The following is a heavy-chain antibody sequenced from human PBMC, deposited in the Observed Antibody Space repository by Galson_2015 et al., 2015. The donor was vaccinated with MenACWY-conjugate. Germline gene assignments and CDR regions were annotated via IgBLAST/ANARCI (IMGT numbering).Heavy chain of an antibody. D-gene: IGHD3-16*01. Sequence: SLRLSCAASGFTFSNFGLSWVRQAPGEGLEWVSSIGGSGDSTYYADSVKGRFTISRDNSRNTLPLQMNSLRAEDTAVYYCARGRIGACDDCAQGTLFTVAS. CDR1: GFTFSNFG. J-gene: IGHJ4*02. CDR2: IGGSGDST. CDR3: ARGRIGACDD. V-gene: IGHV3-23*01.